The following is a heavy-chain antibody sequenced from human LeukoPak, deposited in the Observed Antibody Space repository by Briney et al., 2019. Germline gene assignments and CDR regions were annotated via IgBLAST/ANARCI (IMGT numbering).Heavy chain of an antibody. D-gene: IGHD2-21*01. CDR2: IKQDANEI. Sequence: GGALRLSCAASGFTFSSYWMHWVRQAPGKGVEWVAIIKQDANEIYYGHSVKRRFPISRDNAKNSISLHKRSVRVEKTAVYYSARVAGEVSGDHPFDIWGQGTMVTASS. CDR1: GFTFSSYW. V-gene: IGHV3-7*03. CDR3: ARVAGEVSGDHPFDI. J-gene: IGHJ3*02.